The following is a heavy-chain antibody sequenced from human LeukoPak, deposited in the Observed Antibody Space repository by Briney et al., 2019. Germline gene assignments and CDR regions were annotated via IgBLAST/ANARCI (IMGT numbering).Heavy chain of an antibody. CDR3: ARGAYYYED. D-gene: IGHD3-22*01. CDR1: GFTFSSHS. Sequence: GGSLRLSCAASGFTFSSHSMNWVRQAPGKGLEWVSYVSSSSSTIYYADSVKGRFTISRDNAKNSLYLQMNSLRAEDTAVYYCARGAYYYEDWGQGTLVTVSS. CDR2: VSSSSSTI. V-gene: IGHV3-48*01. J-gene: IGHJ4*02.